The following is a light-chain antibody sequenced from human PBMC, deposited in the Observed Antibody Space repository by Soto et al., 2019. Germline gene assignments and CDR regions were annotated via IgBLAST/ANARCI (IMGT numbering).Light chain of an antibody. CDR2: GAS. CDR3: QQYGGSPRT. CDR1: QSVSNNY. J-gene: IGKJ1*01. Sequence: EIVLTQSPATLSLSPGERATLSCRASQSVSNNYLAWYQQKPGQAPRLLIYGASSRATGIPDRFSGSGSGTDFTLTISRLEPEDFAVYYCQQYGGSPRTFGQGTKV. V-gene: IGKV3-20*01.